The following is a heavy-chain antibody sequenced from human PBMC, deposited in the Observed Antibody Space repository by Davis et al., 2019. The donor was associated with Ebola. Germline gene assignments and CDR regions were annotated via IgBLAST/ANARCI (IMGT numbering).Heavy chain of an antibody. D-gene: IGHD3-10*01. CDR1: GFSFGSYS. V-gene: IGHV3-48*02. CDR2: ISTTSRTI. CDR3: ARDLLNEIVIPTYFDS. J-gene: IGHJ4*02. Sequence: GESLKISCTASGFSFGSYSMNWVRQAPGKGLEWVSYISTTSRTIYYTDSVKGRFTISRDNARNSLYLQMNGLRDEDTAVYYCARDLLNEIVIPTYFDSWGQGTLVTVS.